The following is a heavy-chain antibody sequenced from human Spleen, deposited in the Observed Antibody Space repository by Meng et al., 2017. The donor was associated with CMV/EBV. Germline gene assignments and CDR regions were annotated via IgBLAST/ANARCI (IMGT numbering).Heavy chain of an antibody. CDR1: GGTFSSYA. CDR2: MNPNSGNT. Sequence: ASVKVSCKASGGTFSSYAISWVRQATGQGLEWMGWMNPNSGNTGYAQKFQGRVTMTRNTSISTAYMELSSLRSEDTAVYYCARGISVADYWGQGTLVTVSS. J-gene: IGHJ4*02. CDR3: ARGISVADY. D-gene: IGHD6-19*01. V-gene: IGHV1-8*02.